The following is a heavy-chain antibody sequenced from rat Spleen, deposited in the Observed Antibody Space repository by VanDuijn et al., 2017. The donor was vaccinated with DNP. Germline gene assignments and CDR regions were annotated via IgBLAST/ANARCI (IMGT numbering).Heavy chain of an antibody. V-gene: IGHV5-31*01. Sequence: EVQLVESGGDLVQPGRSLKLSCVGSGFTFSYYWMTWIRQVPGKGLEWIASITSGAGTTSYADSVKGRFTVSRDDSRNTLYLQMNSLQSEDTAMFFCARWEGINGYWGQGTLVTVSS. CDR2: ITSGAGTT. D-gene: IGHD1-11*01. CDR1: GFTFSYYW. CDR3: ARWEGINGY. J-gene: IGHJ3*01.